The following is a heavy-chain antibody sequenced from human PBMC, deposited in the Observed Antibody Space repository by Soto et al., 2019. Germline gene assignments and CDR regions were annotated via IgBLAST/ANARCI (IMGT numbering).Heavy chain of an antibody. V-gene: IGHV3-73*02. CDR2: IRSKPNGFTR. J-gene: IGHJ4*02. D-gene: IGHD2-8*02. CDR3: XXDSAYLLGVLGH. Sequence: EVQLVESGGGLVQPGGSLKLSCKASGFTFSGSAIHWVRLXXGRGLVWVGRIRSKPNGFTRSYAASAKGRFTMSTDEPXXXXXXXXXXXXXXXXXXXXXXXDSAYLLGVLGHWGQGTLVTVSS. CDR1: GFTFSGSA.